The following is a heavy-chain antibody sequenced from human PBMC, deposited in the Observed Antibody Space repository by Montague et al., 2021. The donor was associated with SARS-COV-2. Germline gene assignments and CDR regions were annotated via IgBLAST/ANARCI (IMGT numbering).Heavy chain of an antibody. Sequence: SETLSLTCTVSGGSISNYHWNWIRQPPGKGLEWIAYIYYSGSTNYNPSLQSRVTISVGTSRNQFSLRLTSVTAADTAVYYCARQLRVRRTWQFGDYNHYGRDVWGQGTTVSVSS. V-gene: IGHV4-59*08. D-gene: IGHD3-10*01. CDR3: ARQLRVRRTWQFGDYNHYGRDV. CDR2: IYYSGST. J-gene: IGHJ6*02. CDR1: GGSISNYH.